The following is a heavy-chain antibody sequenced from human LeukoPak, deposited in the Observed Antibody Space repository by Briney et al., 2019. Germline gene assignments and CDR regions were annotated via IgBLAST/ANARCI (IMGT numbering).Heavy chain of an antibody. CDR1: GGSFSGYY. Sequence: WETLSLACAVYGGSFSGYYWSWIRQPPGKGLEWLGYIYYSGSTNYNPSLKSRVTVSVDTSKNQFSLELSSVTAADTAVYYCARGLATYFVYWGQGTLVTVSS. CDR2: IYYSGST. CDR3: ARGLATYFVY. V-gene: IGHV4-59*01. D-gene: IGHD3-9*01. J-gene: IGHJ4*02.